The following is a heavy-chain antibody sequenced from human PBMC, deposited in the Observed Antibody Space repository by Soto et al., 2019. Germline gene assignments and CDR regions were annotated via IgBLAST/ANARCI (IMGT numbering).Heavy chain of an antibody. CDR3: ARDLGPFPYCSGGSCYGADY. D-gene: IGHD2-15*01. J-gene: IGHJ4*02. CDR1: GYTFTSYG. CDR2: ICAYNGNT. Sequence: ASVKVSCKASGYTFTSYGISWVRQAPGQGLEWMGWICAYNGNTNYAQKLQGRVTMTTDTSTSTAYMELRSLRSDDTAVYYCARDLGPFPYCSGGSCYGADYWGQGTLVTVSS. V-gene: IGHV1-18*04.